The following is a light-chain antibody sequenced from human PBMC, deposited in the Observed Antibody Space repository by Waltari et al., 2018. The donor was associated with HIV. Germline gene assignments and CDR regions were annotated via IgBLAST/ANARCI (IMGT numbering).Light chain of an antibody. CDR1: SHDVGGYSY. CDR3: SSHAGSKVV. Sequence: QSALTQPPTASGSPGQSVTLSCTGTSHDVGGYSYVSWHQQHPGKAPNLMIYAVIKRPSGVPDRFSGFKSGNTASLTVSGLQPEDEADYYCSSHAGSKVVFGGGTRLTVL. J-gene: IGLJ2*01. V-gene: IGLV2-8*01. CDR2: AVI.